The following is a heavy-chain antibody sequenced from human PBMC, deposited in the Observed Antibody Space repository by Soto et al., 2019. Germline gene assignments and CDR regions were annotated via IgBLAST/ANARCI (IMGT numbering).Heavy chain of an antibody. D-gene: IGHD3-3*01. CDR3: AREYSFGVVIMGIFDY. Sequence: PGGSLRLSCEASGFSFSAYGMHWVRQAPGKGLEYVSAISSNGGSTYYANSVKGRFTISRDNSKNTLYLQMGSLRAEDMAVYYCAREYSFGVVIMGIFDYWGQGTLVTVSS. CDR2: ISSNGGST. V-gene: IGHV3-64*01. J-gene: IGHJ4*02. CDR1: GFSFSAYG.